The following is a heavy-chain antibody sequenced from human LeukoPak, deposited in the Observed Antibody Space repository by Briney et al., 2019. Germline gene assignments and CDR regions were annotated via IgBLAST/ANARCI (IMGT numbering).Heavy chain of an antibody. Sequence: SSETLSLTCTVSGGSISSGGYYWSWIRQHPGKGLEWIGYIYYSGSTYYNPSLKSRVTISVDTSKNQFSLKLSSVTAAGTAVYYCARTSSRVLDPWGQGTLVTVSS. V-gene: IGHV4-31*03. CDR3: ARTSSRVLDP. J-gene: IGHJ5*02. D-gene: IGHD2-2*01. CDR2: IYYSGST. CDR1: GGSISSGGYY.